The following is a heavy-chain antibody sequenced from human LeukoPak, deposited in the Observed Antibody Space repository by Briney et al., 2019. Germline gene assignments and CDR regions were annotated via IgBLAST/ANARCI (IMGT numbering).Heavy chain of an antibody. D-gene: IGHD5-18*01. CDR1: GGSFSGYY. CDR2: INHSGST. CDR3: ARWSYGGFDY. Sequence: SETLSLTCPVYGGSFSGYYWSWIRQPPGKGLEWIGEINHSGSTNYNPSLKSRVTISVDTSKNQFSLKLSSVTAADTAVHYCARWSYGGFDYWGQGTLVTVSS. V-gene: IGHV4-34*01. J-gene: IGHJ4*02.